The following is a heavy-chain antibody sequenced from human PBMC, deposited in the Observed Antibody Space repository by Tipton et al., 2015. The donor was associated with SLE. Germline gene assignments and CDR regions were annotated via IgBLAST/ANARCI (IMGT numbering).Heavy chain of an antibody. Sequence: TLSLTCAVSGYSISTGYNWGWIRPPPGKGLEWIGYIHYSGTTHDNPSLKSRVTMSVDMSKNQFSLRLTSVTAADTAVYYCARTLGAIAHTVYDAFDIWGQGKMVTVSS. CDR1: GYSISTGYN. CDR3: ARTLGAIAHTVYDAFDI. CDR2: IHYSGTT. J-gene: IGHJ3*02. D-gene: IGHD2-21*01. V-gene: IGHV4-38-2*01.